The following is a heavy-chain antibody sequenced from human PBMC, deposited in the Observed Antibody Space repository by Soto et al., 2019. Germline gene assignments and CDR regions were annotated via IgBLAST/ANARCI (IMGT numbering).Heavy chain of an antibody. J-gene: IGHJ4*02. V-gene: IGHV4-39*01. CDR2: FWSTGAT. Sequence: PSETLSLTCTVSGDSIRSGTYSWDWLRQSPGKGLEWIGCFWSTGATYYNPSLKGRLTISLDTSKNQFSLNLNSVTAADTAVYFCARRPLAYFDYWGRGTQVTV. D-gene: IGHD6-13*01. CDR1: GDSIRSGTYS. CDR3: ARRPLAYFDY.